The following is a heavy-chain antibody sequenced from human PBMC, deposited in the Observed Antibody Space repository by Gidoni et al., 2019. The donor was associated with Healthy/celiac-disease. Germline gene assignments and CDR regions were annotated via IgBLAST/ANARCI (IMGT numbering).Heavy chain of an antibody. D-gene: IGHD3-10*01. CDR1: GFTFGAYA. CDR3: LRFGELSGYNWFDP. CDR2: IRSKAYGGTT. J-gene: IGHJ5*02. V-gene: IGHV3-49*05. Sequence: EVQLVESGGGLVKPGRSLRLSCTASGFTFGAYAMSWFRQAPGKGLEWVGFIRSKAYGGTTEYAASVKGRFTISRDDSKSIAYLQMNSLKTEDTAVYYCLRFGELSGYNWFDPWGQGTLVTVSS.